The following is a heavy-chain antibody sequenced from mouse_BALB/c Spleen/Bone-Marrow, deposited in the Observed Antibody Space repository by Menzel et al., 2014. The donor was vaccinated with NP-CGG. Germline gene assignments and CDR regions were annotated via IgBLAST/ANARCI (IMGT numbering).Heavy chain of an antibody. CDR2: ISNLAYSI. V-gene: IGHV5-15*02. CDR1: GFNFSDYG. D-gene: IGHD2-2*01. CDR3: TRDRGYDGGYYFDY. J-gene: IGHJ2*01. Sequence: EVKLMESGGGVVQPGGSRKLSCAASGFNFSDYGMAWVRLAPGKGPEWVAFISNLAYSIYYAETVTGRFTISRENAKNTLYLEMSSLRFEDTAMYYCTRDRGYDGGYYFDYWGQGTTLTVSS.